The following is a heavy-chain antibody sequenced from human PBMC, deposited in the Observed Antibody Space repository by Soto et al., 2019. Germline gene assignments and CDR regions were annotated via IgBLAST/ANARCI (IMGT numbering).Heavy chain of an antibody. D-gene: IGHD2-2*01. Sequence: SVKVSCKASGGTFSSYTISWVRQAPGQGLEWMGRIIPILGIANYAQKFQGRVTITADKSTSTAYMELSSLRSEDTAVYYCAREDIVVVPAAILNYYYYYMDVWGEGTTVTVSS. J-gene: IGHJ6*03. CDR2: IIPILGIA. CDR1: GGTFSSYT. CDR3: AREDIVVVPAAILNYYYYYMDV. V-gene: IGHV1-69*04.